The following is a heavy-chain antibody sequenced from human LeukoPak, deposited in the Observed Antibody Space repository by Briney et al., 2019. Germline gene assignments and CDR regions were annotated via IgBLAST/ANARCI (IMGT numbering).Heavy chain of an antibody. D-gene: IGHD6-13*01. CDR1: GYTFTGYY. CDR2: INPNSGGT. J-gene: IGHJ4*02. V-gene: IGHV1-2*02. CDR3: ARAGSSSRWVNDY. Sequence: ASVKVSCKASGYTFTGYYMHWVRQAPGQGVEWMGWINPNSGGTNYAQKFQGRVTMTRDTSISTAYMELSRLRSDDTAVFYCARAGSSSRWVNDYWGQGTLVTVSS.